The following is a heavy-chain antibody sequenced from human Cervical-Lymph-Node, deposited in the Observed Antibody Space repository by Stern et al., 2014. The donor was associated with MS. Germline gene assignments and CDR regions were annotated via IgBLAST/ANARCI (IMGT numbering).Heavy chain of an antibody. D-gene: IGHD4-17*01. V-gene: IGHV4-30-2*01. CDR1: GGSISSGGYS. Sequence: QLQLQESGSGLAKPSQTLSLTCAVSGGSISSGGYSWSWIRQPPGKGLEWIGYIYHSGSTYYNPSLKSRVTISVDRSKNQFSLKLSSVTAADTAVYYCARSSVTTPNAFDIWGQGTMVTVSS. CDR2: IYHSGST. CDR3: ARSSVTTPNAFDI. J-gene: IGHJ3*02.